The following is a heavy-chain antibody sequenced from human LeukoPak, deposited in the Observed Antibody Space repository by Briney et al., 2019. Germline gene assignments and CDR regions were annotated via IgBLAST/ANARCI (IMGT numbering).Heavy chain of an antibody. J-gene: IGHJ4*02. CDR2: ISSSSYI. CDR3: ASPFVCVDTAMDAGCYFDY. Sequence: GGSLRLSCAASGFTFSSYSMNWARQAPGKGLEWVSSISSSSYIYYADSVKGRFTISRDNAKNSLYLQMNSLRAEDTAVYYCASPFVCVDTAMDAGCYFDYWGQGTLVTVSS. V-gene: IGHV3-21*01. CDR1: GFTFSSYS. D-gene: IGHD5-18*01.